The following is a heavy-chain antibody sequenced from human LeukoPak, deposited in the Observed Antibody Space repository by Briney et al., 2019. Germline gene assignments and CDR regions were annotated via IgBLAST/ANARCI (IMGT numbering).Heavy chain of an antibody. J-gene: IGHJ4*02. Sequence: PSQTLSLTCTVSGGSISSGDYYWSWIRQPPGKGLEWIGYIYYSGSTYYNPFLKSRVTISVDMSKNQFSLKLSSVTAADTAVFYCARGDTAMVHFDYWGQGTLVTVSS. V-gene: IGHV4-30-4*08. CDR3: ARGDTAMVHFDY. CDR2: IYYSGST. D-gene: IGHD5-18*01. CDR1: GGSISSGDYY.